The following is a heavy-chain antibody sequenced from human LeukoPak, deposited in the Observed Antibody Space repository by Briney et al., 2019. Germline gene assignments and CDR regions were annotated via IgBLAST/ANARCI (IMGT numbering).Heavy chain of an antibody. CDR1: GYTFTSYG. V-gene: IGHV1-2*02. Sequence: GASVKVSCKASGYTFTSYGISWVRQAPGQGLEWMGWINPNSGGTNYAQKFQGRVTMTRDTSISTAYMELSRLRSDDTAVYYCARDRVAFDIWGQGTMVTVSS. D-gene: IGHD3-10*01. CDR3: ARDRVAFDI. CDR2: INPNSGGT. J-gene: IGHJ3*02.